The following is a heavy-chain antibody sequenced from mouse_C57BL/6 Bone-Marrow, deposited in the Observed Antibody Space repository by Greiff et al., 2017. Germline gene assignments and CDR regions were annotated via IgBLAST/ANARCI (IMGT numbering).Heavy chain of an antibody. CDR3: ASSLYYYAMDY. D-gene: IGHD6-1*01. J-gene: IGHJ4*01. V-gene: IGHV7-3*01. Sequence: EVKLMESGGGLVQPGGSLSLSCAASGFTFTDYYMSWVRQPPGTALEWLGFIRNKANGYTTEYSASVMGRFTISRDNSQSILYLQMNALRAEDSATYYCASSLYYYAMDYWGQGTSVTVSS. CDR1: GFTFTDYY. CDR2: IRNKANGYTT.